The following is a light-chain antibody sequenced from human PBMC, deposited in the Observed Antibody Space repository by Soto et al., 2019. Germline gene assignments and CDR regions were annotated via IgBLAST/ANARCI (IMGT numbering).Light chain of an antibody. CDR3: QQYESFWT. V-gene: IGKV1-5*03. Sequence: DIQMTQSPSTLSASVGDRVTITCRASQSISSWLAWYQQKPGKAPKLLIYKASSLESGVPSRFSGSGFGTEFTLTISSLQPDDFATDHCQQYESFWTFGQGTKVEIK. CDR1: QSISSW. J-gene: IGKJ1*01. CDR2: KAS.